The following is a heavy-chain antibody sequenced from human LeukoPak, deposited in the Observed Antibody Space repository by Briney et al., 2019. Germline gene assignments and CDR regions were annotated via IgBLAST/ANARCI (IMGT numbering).Heavy chain of an antibody. CDR2: IKQDGSEK. CDR3: ARLPGYSSGWYYYYYYMDV. Sequence: PGGSLRLSCAASGFTFSSYWMSWVRQAPGKGLEWVANIKQDGSEKYYVDSVKGRFTISRDNAKNSLYLQMNSLRAEDTAVYYCARLPGYSSGWYYYYYYMDVWGKGTTVTISS. J-gene: IGHJ6*03. CDR1: GFTFSSYW. D-gene: IGHD6-19*01. V-gene: IGHV3-7*01.